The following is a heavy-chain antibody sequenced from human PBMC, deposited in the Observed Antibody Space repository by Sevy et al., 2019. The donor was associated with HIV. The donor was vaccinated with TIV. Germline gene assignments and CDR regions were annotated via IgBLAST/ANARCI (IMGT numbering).Heavy chain of an antibody. J-gene: IGHJ4*02. Sequence: GGSLRLSCSAFGFSFQAVGMHWVHQAPGKGPEWLAVISSDGNNQNYADSVKGRFTISRDNSKNLLFLQMHSLLPNDTAVYFCTKEALLGTYIRGDFDRWGQGALVTVSS. CDR2: ISSDGNNQ. CDR1: GFSFQAVG. CDR3: TKEALLGTYIRGDFDR. D-gene: IGHD3-10*02. V-gene: IGHV3-30*18.